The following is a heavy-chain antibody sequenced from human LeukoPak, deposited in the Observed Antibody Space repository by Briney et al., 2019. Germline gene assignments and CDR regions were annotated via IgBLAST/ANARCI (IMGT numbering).Heavy chain of an antibody. CDR2: VIPIFGTA. CDR1: GGAFSNFA. Sequence: GASVKVSCKASGGAFSNFAISWVRQAPGQGLEWMGGVIPIFGTANYAQRFQGRVTITADESTSTVYMELSSLRSGDTAMYYCARASGDSSNYDFPKPYSYWGQGTLVTVSS. CDR3: ARASGDSSNYDFPKPYSY. D-gene: IGHD3-22*01. V-gene: IGHV1-69*13. J-gene: IGHJ4*02.